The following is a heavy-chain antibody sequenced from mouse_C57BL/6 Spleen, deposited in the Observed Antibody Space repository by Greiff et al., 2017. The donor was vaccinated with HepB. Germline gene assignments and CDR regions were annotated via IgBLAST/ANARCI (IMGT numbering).Heavy chain of an antibody. J-gene: IGHJ3*01. CDR2: INPSSGYT. Sequence: VQLQQSGAELARPGASVKMSCKASGYTFTSYTMHWVKQRPGQGLEWIGYINPSSGYTKYNQKFKDKATLTADKSSSIAYMQLSSLTSEDSAVYYCARSPHYYGSSPSLAYWGQGTLVTVSA. CDR1: GYTFTSYT. CDR3: ARSPHYYGSSPSLAY. D-gene: IGHD1-1*01. V-gene: IGHV1-4*01.